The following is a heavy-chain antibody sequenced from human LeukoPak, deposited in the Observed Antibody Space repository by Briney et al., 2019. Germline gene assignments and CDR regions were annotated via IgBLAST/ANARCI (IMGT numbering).Heavy chain of an antibody. V-gene: IGHV1-69*04. Sequence: SVKVSCKASGGTFSSYAISWVRQAPGQGLEWMGRIIPILGIANYAQKFQGRVTITADKSTSTAYVELSSLRSEDTAVYYCARDIVVVVAAPYWYFDLWGRGTLVTVSS. D-gene: IGHD2-15*01. CDR2: IIPILGIA. J-gene: IGHJ2*01. CDR3: ARDIVVVVAAPYWYFDL. CDR1: GGTFSSYA.